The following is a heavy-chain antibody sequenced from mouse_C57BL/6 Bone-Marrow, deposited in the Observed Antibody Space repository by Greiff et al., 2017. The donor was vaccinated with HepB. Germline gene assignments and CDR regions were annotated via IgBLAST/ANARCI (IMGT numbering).Heavy chain of an antibody. D-gene: IGHD1-1*01. CDR1: GFTFTDYY. Sequence: EVQLVESGGGLVQPGGSLSLSCAASGFTFTDYYMSWVRQPPGKALEWLGFIRNKANGYTTEYSASVKGRFTISRDNSQSILYLQMNALRAEDSATYYCARYKVITTVVAPFDYWGQGTTLTVSS. CDR2: IRNKANGYTT. CDR3: ARYKVITTVVAPFDY. V-gene: IGHV7-3*01. J-gene: IGHJ2*01.